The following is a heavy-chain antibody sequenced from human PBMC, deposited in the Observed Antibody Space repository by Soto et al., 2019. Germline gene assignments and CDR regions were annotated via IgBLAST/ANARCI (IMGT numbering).Heavy chain of an antibody. J-gene: IGHJ4*02. CDR2: ITPTFGTT. CDR1: GGTFSKQS. V-gene: IGHV1-69*01. Sequence: QVQLVQSGAEVKKPGSSVKVSCKASGGTFSKQSITWVRQAPGQGFEWMGGITPTFGTTKFAQRFQGRVTITADESTSTAYLELSSLTSEHTAVYECARWAGSVTYRGFIGPLAYWGQGNQVTVSS. D-gene: IGHD3-10*01. CDR3: ARWAGSVTYRGFIGPLAY.